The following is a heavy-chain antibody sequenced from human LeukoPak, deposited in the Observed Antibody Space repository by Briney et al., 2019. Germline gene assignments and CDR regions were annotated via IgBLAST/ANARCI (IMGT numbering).Heavy chain of an antibody. CDR2: INSSESTI. Sequence: GGSLRLSCAASGFTFSSYEMNWVRQGPGKGLEWVSYINSSESTIYYADSVKGRFTISRDNAKNSLYLQMNSLRAEDTAVYYCARAVWDSSGHLFDYWGQGTLVTVSS. CDR3: ARAVWDSSGHLFDY. J-gene: IGHJ4*02. D-gene: IGHD3-22*01. CDR1: GFTFSSYE. V-gene: IGHV3-48*03.